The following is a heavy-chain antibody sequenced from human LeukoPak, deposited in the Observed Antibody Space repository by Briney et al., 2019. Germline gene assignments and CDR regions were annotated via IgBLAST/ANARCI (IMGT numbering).Heavy chain of an antibody. Sequence: QSGGSLRLSCAASGFTFSSYAMSWVRQAPGKGLEWVSAISGSGGSTYYADSVKGRFTISRDNSKNTLYLQMNSLRAEDTAVYYCAKDHRCSGGSWYSGAYDYWGQGTLVTVSS. CDR3: AKDHRCSGGSWYSGAYDY. J-gene: IGHJ4*02. CDR1: GFTFSSYA. D-gene: IGHD2-15*01. CDR2: ISGSGGST. V-gene: IGHV3-23*01.